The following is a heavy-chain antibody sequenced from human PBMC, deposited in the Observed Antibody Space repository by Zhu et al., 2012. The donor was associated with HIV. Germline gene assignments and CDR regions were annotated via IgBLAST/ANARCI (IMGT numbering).Heavy chain of an antibody. J-gene: IGHJ6*03. CDR3: ARTVGAAASFYNYYMDV. CDR2: IYHSGST. V-gene: IGHV4-61*01. Sequence: QVQLQESGPGLVKPSETLSLTCTVSGGSVSSGTYYWSWIRQPPGKRLEWIGFIYHSGSTNYNPSLKSRVALSVDTSKNQFSLKVTSVTAADTAIYHCARTVGAAASFYNYYMDVWGKGTTVTVSS. CDR1: GGSVSSGTYY. D-gene: IGHD6-13*01.